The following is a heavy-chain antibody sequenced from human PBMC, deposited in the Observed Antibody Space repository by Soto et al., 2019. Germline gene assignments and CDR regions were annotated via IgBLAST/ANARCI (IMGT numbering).Heavy chain of an antibody. CDR1: GFTFTNSA. J-gene: IGHJ6*02. V-gene: IGHV1-58*01. D-gene: IGHD3-16*02. Sequence: SVKVSCKASGFTFTNSAVQWVRQARGQRLEWIGWNVVGSGNTNYAQKFQERVTITRDMSTSTAYMELSSLRSEDTAVYYCAADMITFGGVIVIPTYGMDVWGQGTTVTVSS. CDR2: NVVGSGNT. CDR3: AADMITFGGVIVIPTYGMDV.